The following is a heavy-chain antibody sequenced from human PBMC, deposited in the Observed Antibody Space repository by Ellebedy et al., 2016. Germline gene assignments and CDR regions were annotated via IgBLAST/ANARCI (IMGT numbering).Heavy chain of an antibody. CDR1: GYSFTSYW. Sequence: GGSLRLXXKGSGYSFTSYWISWVRQMPGKGLEWMGRIDPSDSYTNYSPSFQGNVTISVDKSISTAYLQWSSLKASDTAMYYCARHGLPRIVGAQGYWGQGTLVTVSS. CDR2: IDPSDSYT. D-gene: IGHD1-26*01. V-gene: IGHV5-10-1*01. CDR3: ARHGLPRIVGAQGY. J-gene: IGHJ4*02.